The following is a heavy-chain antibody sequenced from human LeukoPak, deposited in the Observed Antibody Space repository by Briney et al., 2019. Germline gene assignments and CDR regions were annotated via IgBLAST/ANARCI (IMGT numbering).Heavy chain of an antibody. D-gene: IGHD6-6*01. CDR1: GFTFSSYG. V-gene: IGHV3-30*03. CDR3: ARGSSSSLLNYYYYYGMDV. CDR2: ISYDGSNK. J-gene: IGHJ6*02. Sequence: GGSLRLSCAASGFTFSSYGMHWVRQAPGKGLEWVAVISYDGSNKYYVDSVEGRFTISRDKSKNTLYLQMNSLRAEDTAVYYCARGSSSSLLNYYYYYGMDVWGQGTTVTVSS.